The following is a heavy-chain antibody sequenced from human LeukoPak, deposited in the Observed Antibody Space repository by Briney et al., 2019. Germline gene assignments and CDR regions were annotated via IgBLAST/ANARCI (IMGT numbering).Heavy chain of an antibody. CDR1: GYTLTELS. J-gene: IGHJ4*02. D-gene: IGHD5-18*01. Sequence: ASVKVSCKVSGYTLTELSMHWVRQAPGKGLEWMGGFDPEDGETIYAQKFQGRVTMTEDTSTDTAYMELSSLRSEDTAVYYCATGFRVAMAFDYWGQGTLVTVSS. V-gene: IGHV1-24*01. CDR3: ATGFRVAMAFDY. CDR2: FDPEDGET.